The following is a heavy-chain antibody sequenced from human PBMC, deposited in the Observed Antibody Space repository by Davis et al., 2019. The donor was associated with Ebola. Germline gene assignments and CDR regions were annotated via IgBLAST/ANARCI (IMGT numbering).Heavy chain of an antibody. J-gene: IGHJ3*02. D-gene: IGHD6-19*01. CDR1: GFTFSRNA. CDR2: IPPDGSYR. CDR3: AKVLTSGWYVDALDI. Sequence: GESLKISCVASGFTFSRNAMHWVRQAPGKGLDWVAVIPPDGSYRYYADSVKGRFTISRDNSKNTLYLEMISLRPEDTAVYYCAKVLTSGWYVDALDIWGQGTMVTVSS. V-gene: IGHV3-30*02.